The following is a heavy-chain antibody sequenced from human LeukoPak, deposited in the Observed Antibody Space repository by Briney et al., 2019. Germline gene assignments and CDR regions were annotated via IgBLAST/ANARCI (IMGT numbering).Heavy chain of an antibody. CDR1: DFNFITYA. D-gene: IGHD3-10*01. CDR3: ARVSSMLRGPLVIYYFDF. J-gene: IGHJ4*02. CDR2: ISGGGDVT. Sequence: GWSLRLSCAASDFNFITYAMSWVRQAPGKGLEWVSIISGGGDVTHYADSVKGRFTISRDNSKNTLYLQMNSLRVEDTAVYYCARVSSMLRGPLVIYYFDFWGQGTLVTVSS. V-gene: IGHV3-23*01.